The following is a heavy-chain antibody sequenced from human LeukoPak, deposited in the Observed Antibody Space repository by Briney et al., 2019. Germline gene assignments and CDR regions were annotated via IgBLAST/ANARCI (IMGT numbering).Heavy chain of an antibody. D-gene: IGHD3-9*01. CDR1: GYTFTIYG. CDR2: ISGHNGNT. V-gene: IGHV1-18*01. Sequence: ASVKVSCKTSGYTFTIYGLSWVRQARGQGLEWMGWISGHNGNTNYAHKFQGRVSMTTDTPTRTAYMELKSLRSDDTAVYYCVLGDILTGYWAEYFPYWGQGTLVTVSS. J-gene: IGHJ4*02. CDR3: VLGDILTGYWAEYFPY.